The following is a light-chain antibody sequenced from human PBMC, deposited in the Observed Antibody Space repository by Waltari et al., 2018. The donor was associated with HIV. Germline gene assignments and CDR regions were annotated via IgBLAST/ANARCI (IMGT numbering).Light chain of an antibody. Sequence: QSVLTQPPSVSGAPGQRVTISCTGSSSNICANYAVHWYQHLPGTAPKLLISGNDHRPSGVPDRFSGCKSGTSASLVITGLQADDEADYYGHSYDSGLGCSVFGPGTRVTVL. V-gene: IGLV1-40*01. J-gene: IGLJ1*01. CDR2: GND. CDR3: HSYDSGLGCSV. CDR1: SSNICANYA.